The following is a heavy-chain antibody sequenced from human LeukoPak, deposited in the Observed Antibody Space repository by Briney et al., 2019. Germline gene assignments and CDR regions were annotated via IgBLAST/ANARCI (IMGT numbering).Heavy chain of an antibody. Sequence: SETLSLTCTVSGGSISSSSYYWGWIRQPPGKGLEWIGSIYYSGSTYYNPSLKSRVTISVDTSKNQFSLKLSSVTAADTAVYYCARQVRGVPANWFDPWGQGTLVTVSS. J-gene: IGHJ5*02. CDR3: ARQVRGVPANWFDP. V-gene: IGHV4-39*01. CDR1: GGSISSSSYY. D-gene: IGHD3-10*01. CDR2: IYYSGST.